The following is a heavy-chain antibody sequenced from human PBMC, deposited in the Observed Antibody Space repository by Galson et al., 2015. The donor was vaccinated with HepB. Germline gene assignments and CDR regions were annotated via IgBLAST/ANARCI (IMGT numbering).Heavy chain of an antibody. Sequence: SLRLSCAASGFTFSSYAMHWVRQAPGKGLEYVSAISSNGGSTYYADSVKGRFTISRDNSKNTLYLQMSSLRAEDTAVYYCVKDLHDEGIVGATPPHFDYWGQGTLVTVSS. CDR1: GFTFSSYA. CDR3: VKDLHDEGIVGATPPHFDY. V-gene: IGHV3-64D*06. CDR2: ISSNGGST. J-gene: IGHJ4*02. D-gene: IGHD1-26*01.